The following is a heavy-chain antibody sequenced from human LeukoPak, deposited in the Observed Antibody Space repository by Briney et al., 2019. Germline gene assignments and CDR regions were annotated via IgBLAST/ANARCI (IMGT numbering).Heavy chain of an antibody. CDR1: GFTFSNAW. D-gene: IGHD6-13*01. CDR3: ARIGIAAAGTISYYYYMDV. Sequence: PGGSLRLSCAASGFTFSNAWMSWVRQAPGKGLEWVGRIYTSGSTNYNPSLKSRVTISVDTSKNQFSLKLSSVTAADTAVYYCARIGIAAAGTISYYYYMDVWGKGTTVTVSS. J-gene: IGHJ6*03. CDR2: IYTSGST. V-gene: IGHV4-4*08.